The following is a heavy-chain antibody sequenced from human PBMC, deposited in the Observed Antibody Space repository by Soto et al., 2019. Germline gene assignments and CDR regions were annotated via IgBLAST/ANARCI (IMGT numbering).Heavy chain of an antibody. J-gene: IGHJ6*02. CDR2: ISYDGSNK. CDR1: GFTFSSYA. V-gene: IGHV3-30-3*01. Sequence: GGSLRLSCAASGFTFSSYAMHWVRQAPGKGLEWVAVISYDGSNKYYADSVKGRFTISRDNSKNTLYLQMNSLRAEDTAVYYCARERVTTNPLVVGYYYGMDVWGQGTTVTVSS. CDR3: ARERVTTNPLVVGYYYGMDV. D-gene: IGHD3-22*01.